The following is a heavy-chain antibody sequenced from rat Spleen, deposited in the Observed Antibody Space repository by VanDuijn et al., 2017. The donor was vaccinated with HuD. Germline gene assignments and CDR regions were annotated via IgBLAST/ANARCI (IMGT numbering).Heavy chain of an antibody. CDR3: TREAGIPFHYFDY. Sequence: EVQLVESGGGLVQPGRSLKLSCAASGFIFSDHNMAWVRQAPKKGLEWVATISYDGDSFYYRDSVGGRFTISRENAKSTLYLQMDSLRAEDTATYYCTREAGIPFHYFDYWGQGVMVTVSS. CDR1: GFIFSDHN. V-gene: IGHV5-7*01. CDR2: ISYDGDSF. D-gene: IGHD1-4*01. J-gene: IGHJ2*01.